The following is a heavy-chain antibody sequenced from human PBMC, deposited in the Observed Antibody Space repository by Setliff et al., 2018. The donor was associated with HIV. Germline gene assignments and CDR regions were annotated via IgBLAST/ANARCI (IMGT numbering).Heavy chain of an antibody. J-gene: IGHJ4*02. V-gene: IGHV4-39*01. CDR3: ARATTGYSSSWYDY. CDR1: GGSISNSRYY. D-gene: IGHD6-13*01. CDR2: MYYSGST. Sequence: SETLSLTCTVSGGSISNSRYYWSWIRQPPGKGLEWIGNMYYSGSTYYNPSLKSRVTISVDTSKNQFSLRLTSVTAADTAVYYCARATTGYSSSWYDYWGQGTLVTVSS.